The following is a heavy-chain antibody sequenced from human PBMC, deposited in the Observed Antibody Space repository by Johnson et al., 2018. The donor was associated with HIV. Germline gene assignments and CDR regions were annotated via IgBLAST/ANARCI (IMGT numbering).Heavy chain of an antibody. Sequence: QVQLVESGGGVVQPGRSLRLSCAASGFTFSSYGMHWVRQAPGKGLQWVAAIWYDGNNKYYADSVKGRFTVSRDNSKNTLYLQMNSLRAEDTAMYNCAKSPAKDHGGNSGAFAIWDKGTMVTVSS. J-gene: IGHJ3*02. CDR1: GFTFSSYG. V-gene: IGHV3-33*06. D-gene: IGHD4-23*01. CDR2: IWYDGNNK. CDR3: AKSPAKDHGGNSGAFAI.